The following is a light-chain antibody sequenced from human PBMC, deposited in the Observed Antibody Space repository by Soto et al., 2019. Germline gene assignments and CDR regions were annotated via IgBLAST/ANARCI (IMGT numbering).Light chain of an antibody. J-gene: IGLJ2*01. CDR1: SSDVGAYNY. CDR2: EVS. Sequence: QSALTQPASVSGSPGQSITISCTGTSSDVGAYNYVSWYQQHPDKAPKLMIFEVSHRPSGVSNRFSGSKSGNTASLTISGLQAEDEADYFFSSYTTSSTLLFGGGTKLTVL. V-gene: IGLV2-14*01. CDR3: SSYTTSSTLL.